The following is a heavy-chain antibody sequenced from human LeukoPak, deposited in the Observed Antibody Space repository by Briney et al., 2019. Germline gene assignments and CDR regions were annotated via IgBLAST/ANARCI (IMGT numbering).Heavy chain of an antibody. J-gene: IGHJ4*02. V-gene: IGHV4-39*07. Sequence: SETLSLTCTVSGGSISSGTYYWSWIRQPPGKGLEWIGEINHSGSTNYNPSLKSRVTISVDTSKNQFSLKLSSVTAADTAVYYCARVGPAGRDGYNYKYNRRVYYFDYWGQGTLVTVSS. CDR2: INHSGST. CDR3: ARVGPAGRDGYNYKYNRRVYYFDY. D-gene: IGHD5-24*01. CDR1: GGSISSGTYY.